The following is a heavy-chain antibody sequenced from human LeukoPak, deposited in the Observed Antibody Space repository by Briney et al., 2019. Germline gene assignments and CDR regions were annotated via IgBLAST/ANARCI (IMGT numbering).Heavy chain of an antibody. J-gene: IGHJ3*01. Sequence: PGGSLRLSCTASGFTFSSHAMHWVRQAPGKGLEWVSGISGSGGSTYYADSMKGRFTISRDNSQNTLYLQMTSLRAEDTAVYYCAKDRTIFGVVSPHWGQGTMVIVSS. V-gene: IGHV3-23*01. D-gene: IGHD3-3*01. CDR1: GFTFSSHA. CDR3: AKDRTIFGVVSPH. CDR2: ISGSGGST.